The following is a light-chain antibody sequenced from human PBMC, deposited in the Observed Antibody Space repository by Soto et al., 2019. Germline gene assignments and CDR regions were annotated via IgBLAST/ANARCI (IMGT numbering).Light chain of an antibody. CDR2: AAY. J-gene: IGKJ1*01. Sequence: DIQMTQSPSSLSASVGDRVTITCRASQSISRNLNWYQQKQGKAPNLLIYAAYTLQSGVPSRFSGSGSGTDFTLSISSLQPEDVATYYCQKYNSGLRTFGQGTKV. V-gene: IGKV1-27*01. CDR1: QSISRN. CDR3: QKYNSGLRT.